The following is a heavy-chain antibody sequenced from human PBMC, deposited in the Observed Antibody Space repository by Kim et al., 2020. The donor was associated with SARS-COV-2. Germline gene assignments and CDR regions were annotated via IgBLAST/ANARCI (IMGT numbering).Heavy chain of an antibody. Sequence: SETLSLTCTVSGGSISSGGYYWSWIRQHPGKGLEWIGYIYYSGSTYYNPSLKSRVTISVDTSKNQFSLKLSSVTAADTAVYYCARKMAGTHFDYWGQGTLVTVSS. D-gene: IGHD6-19*01. CDR2: IYYSGST. J-gene: IGHJ4*02. CDR1: GGSISSGGYY. CDR3: ARKMAGTHFDY. V-gene: IGHV4-31*03.